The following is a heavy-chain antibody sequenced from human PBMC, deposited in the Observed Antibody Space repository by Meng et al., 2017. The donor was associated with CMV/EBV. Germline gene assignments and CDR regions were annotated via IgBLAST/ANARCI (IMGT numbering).Heavy chain of an antibody. V-gene: IGHV3-30*02. J-gene: IGHJ5*02. CDR1: GFTFSSYG. CDR3: AKDGYSSGWYHWFDP. Sequence: GGSLRLSCVASGFTFSSYGMHWVRQAPGKGLEWVAFIRYDGSNKYYADSVKGRFTISRDNSKNTLYLQMNSLRAEDTAVYYCAKDGYSSGWYHWFDPWGQGTLVTVSS. D-gene: IGHD6-19*01. CDR2: IRYDGSNK.